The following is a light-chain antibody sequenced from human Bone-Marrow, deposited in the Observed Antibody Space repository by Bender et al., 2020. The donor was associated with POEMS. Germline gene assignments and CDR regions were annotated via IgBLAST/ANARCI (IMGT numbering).Light chain of an antibody. V-gene: IGLV2-18*02. CDR3: SSYAGSDNLV. J-gene: IGLJ2*01. CDR2: EVS. CDR1: SSDVGSYNR. Sequence: QSALTQPPSVSGSPGQSVTISCTGTSSDVGSYNRVSWYQQPPGTAPKLMIYEVSNRPSGVPDRFSGSKSGNTASLTISGLQADDEADYYCSSYAGSDNLVFGGGTKLTVL.